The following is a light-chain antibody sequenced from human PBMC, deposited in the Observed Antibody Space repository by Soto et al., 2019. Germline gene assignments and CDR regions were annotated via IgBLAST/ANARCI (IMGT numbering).Light chain of an antibody. Sequence: DIVLTQSPGPLSLSPGDRATLSCRASQSVSGTHLAWYQQKPGQAPRLLIYGASSRATGIPDRFSGRGSGTDFTLTISRLEPEDFAVYYCQQDGSSTTFGQGTKVEIK. V-gene: IGKV3-20*01. CDR2: GAS. J-gene: IGKJ1*01. CDR1: QSVSGTH. CDR3: QQDGSSTT.